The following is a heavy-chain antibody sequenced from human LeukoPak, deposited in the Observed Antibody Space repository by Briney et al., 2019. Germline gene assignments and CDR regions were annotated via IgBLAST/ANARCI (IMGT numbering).Heavy chain of an antibody. CDR2: ISSSSSYI. D-gene: IGHD3-22*01. J-gene: IGHJ4*02. CDR3: ARDGGYYYDISGYSFDY. Sequence: GGSLRLSCAASGFTFSSYSMNWVRQAPGKGLEWVSSISSSSSYIYYADSVKGRFTISRDNAKNSLYLQMNSLRAEDTAVYYFARDGGYYYDISGYSFDYGGQGPLVTVS. CDR1: GFTFSSYS. V-gene: IGHV3-21*01.